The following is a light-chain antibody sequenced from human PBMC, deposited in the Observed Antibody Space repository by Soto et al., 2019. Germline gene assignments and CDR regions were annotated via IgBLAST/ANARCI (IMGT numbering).Light chain of an antibody. CDR3: QQYNNWPGT. CDR1: QSVSRN. J-gene: IGKJ1*01. Sequence: VMTQYQANRSLSPGERATLSCRASQSVSRNLAWYQQKPGQAPRLLIYGASTRATGIPARFSGSGSGTEFTLTISSLKHEDFAVYYCQQYNNWPGTFGQGTKVDIK. V-gene: IGKV3-15*01. CDR2: GAS.